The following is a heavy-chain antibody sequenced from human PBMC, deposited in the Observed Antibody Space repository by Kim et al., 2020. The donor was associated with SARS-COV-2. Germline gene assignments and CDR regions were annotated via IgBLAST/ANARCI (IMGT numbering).Heavy chain of an antibody. Sequence: GGSLRLSCAASGFTFSNYGMHWVRQAPDKGLEWVAVIWYDGRNKYYADSVKGRFTISRDNSKNTLYLQMNSLTAEDTAVYYCARAPNMAAQRMYSYYCRDVWGQGTTVAVSS. J-gene: IGHJ6*02. D-gene: IGHD3-10*01. CDR1: GFTFSNYG. V-gene: IGHV3-33*01. CDR3: ARAPNMAAQRMYSYYCRDV. CDR2: IWYDGRNK.